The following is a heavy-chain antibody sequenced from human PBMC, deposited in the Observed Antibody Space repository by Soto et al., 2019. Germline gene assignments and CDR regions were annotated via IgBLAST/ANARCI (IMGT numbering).Heavy chain of an antibody. V-gene: IGHV3-23*01. J-gene: IGHJ4*02. D-gene: IGHD2-15*01. Sequence: GSLRLSCAASGFTFSSYAMGWVRRGPGKGLEWVAVVSIGGSTHYADSVRGRFTISRDNSKNTLSLQMNSLTAEDTAVYFCAKRRGAGGHFDYWGQGALVTVSS. CDR1: GFTFSSYA. CDR2: VSIGGST. CDR3: AKRRGAGGHFDY.